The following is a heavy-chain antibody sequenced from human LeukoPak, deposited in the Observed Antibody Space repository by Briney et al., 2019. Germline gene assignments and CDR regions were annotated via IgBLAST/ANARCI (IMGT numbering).Heavy chain of an antibody. V-gene: IGHV1-8*01. Sequence: GASVKVSCKTSGYTFTNYDINWVRQATGQGLEWMGWMNPNNGNTGYAQKFQGRVTMTRNTSISTAYMELSSLRSEDTAVFYCARVRGFSYTSDAFDIWGQGTMVTVSS. CDR3: ARVRGFSYTSDAFDI. CDR1: GYTFTNYD. CDR2: MNPNNGNT. J-gene: IGHJ3*02. D-gene: IGHD5-18*01.